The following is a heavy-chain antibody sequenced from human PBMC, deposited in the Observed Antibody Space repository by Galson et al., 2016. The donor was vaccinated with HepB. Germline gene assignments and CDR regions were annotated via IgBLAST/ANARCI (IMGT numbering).Heavy chain of an antibody. CDR1: GFSFSDYA. Sequence: SLRLSCAASGFSFSDYAMHWVRQAPGQGLEWVALISYDGSNKYYADSVKGRFTISRESSKNTLYLEMNSLRGEDTAVYFCARESTSWYDVDYWGQGTLVTVSS. D-gene: IGHD6-19*01. CDR2: ISYDGSNK. V-gene: IGHV3-30*04. CDR3: ARESTSWYDVDY. J-gene: IGHJ4*02.